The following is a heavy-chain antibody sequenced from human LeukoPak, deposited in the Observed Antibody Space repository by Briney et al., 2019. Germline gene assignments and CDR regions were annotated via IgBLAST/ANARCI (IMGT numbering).Heavy chain of an antibody. Sequence: SETLSLTCTVSGGSISSYYWSWIRQPPGKGLEWIGNIYYSGSTNYNPSLKSRVTISVDTSKNQFSLRLSSVTAADTAVYYCARGVGYCSGGRCYFDYWGQGTLVTVSS. D-gene: IGHD2-15*01. CDR1: GGSISSYY. V-gene: IGHV4-59*12. CDR3: ARGVGYCSGGRCYFDY. CDR2: IYYSGST. J-gene: IGHJ4*02.